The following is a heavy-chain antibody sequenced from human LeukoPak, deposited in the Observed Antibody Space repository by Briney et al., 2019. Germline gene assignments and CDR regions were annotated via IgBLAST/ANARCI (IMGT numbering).Heavy chain of an antibody. V-gene: IGHV3-23*01. CDR2: ISGSGGST. Sequence: GGSLRLSCAASGFTFSSYAMSWVRQAPGKGLEWVSAISGSGGSTYYADSVKGRFTISRDNSKNTLYLQMNSLRAEDTAVHYCARDSSSGWYFQTSAEYFQHWGQSTLVTVSS. J-gene: IGHJ1*01. D-gene: IGHD6-19*01. CDR3: ARDSSSGWYFQTSAEYFQH. CDR1: GFTFSSYA.